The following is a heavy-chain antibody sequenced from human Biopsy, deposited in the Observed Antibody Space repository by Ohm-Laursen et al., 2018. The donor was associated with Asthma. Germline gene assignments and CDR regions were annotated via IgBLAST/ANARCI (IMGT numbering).Heavy chain of an antibody. CDR2: IYYTGSD. V-gene: IGHV4-61*01. D-gene: IGHD3-10*01. Sequence: SDTLSLTCTVSGGSVSTGSYYWSWIRQPPGEGLEWLGYIYYTGSDNYNPSLKSRVTISVDTSKNQFSLRLNSVTAADTAVYYCARGPNYHGSGRAPIGMDVWGQGTTVTVSS. CDR1: GGSVSTGSYY. J-gene: IGHJ6*02. CDR3: ARGPNYHGSGRAPIGMDV.